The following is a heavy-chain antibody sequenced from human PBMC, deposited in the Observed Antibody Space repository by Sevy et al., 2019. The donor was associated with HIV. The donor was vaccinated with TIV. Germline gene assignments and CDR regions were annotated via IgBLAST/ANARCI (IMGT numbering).Heavy chain of an antibody. CDR3: ARGTSRHYYYYYMHV. CDR2: IYYSGST. J-gene: IGHJ6*03. Sequence: SETLSLTCTVSGGSISSYYWSWIRQPPGKGLEWIGYIYYSGSTNYNPSLKSRVTISVDTSKNQFSLKLSSVTAADTAVYYCARGTSRHYYYYYMHVWGKGTTVTVSS. CDR1: GGSISSYY. V-gene: IGHV4-59*01.